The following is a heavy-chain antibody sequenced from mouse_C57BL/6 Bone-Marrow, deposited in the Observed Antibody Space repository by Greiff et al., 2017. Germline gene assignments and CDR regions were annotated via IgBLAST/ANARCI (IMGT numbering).Heavy chain of an antibody. V-gene: IGHV1-64*01. CDR2: IHPNSGST. CDR1: GYTFTSYW. CDR3: ERWGYYFTWFAY. J-gene: IGHJ3*01. Sequence: QVQLQQPGAELVKPGASVKLSCKASGYTFTSYWMHWVKQRPGQGLEWIGMIHPNSGSTNYNEKFKSKATLTVDKSSSTAYRQLSSLTSADSAVYYCERWGYYFTWFAYWGQGTLVTVSA. D-gene: IGHD2-3*01.